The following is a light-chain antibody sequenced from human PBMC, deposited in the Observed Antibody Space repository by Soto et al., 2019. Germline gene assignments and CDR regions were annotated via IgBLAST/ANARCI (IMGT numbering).Light chain of an antibody. J-gene: IGKJ1*01. CDR3: QQYNNWPPWT. Sequence: EIVMTQSPATLSVSPGERATLSRRASQSVSSNLAWYQQKPGQAPRLLIYGASTRATGIPARFSGSGSGIAFTLTISSLQSEDFAVYYCQQYNNWPPWTFGQGTKVEIK. CDR2: GAS. V-gene: IGKV3-15*01. CDR1: QSVSSN.